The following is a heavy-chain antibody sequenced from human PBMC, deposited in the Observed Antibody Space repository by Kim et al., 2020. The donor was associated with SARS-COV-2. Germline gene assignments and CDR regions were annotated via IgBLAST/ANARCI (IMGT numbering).Heavy chain of an antibody. Sequence: GGSLRLSCAASGFTFRHYGLHWVRQAPGKGLEWVAGITPDGLSAYYADSVKGRFTISRDNSKNIVYLQMTSLRPDDTAVFFCARDWLITMLRGPFDYWGQGTLVTDSS. V-gene: IGHV3-30*04. J-gene: IGHJ4*02. CDR2: ITPDGLSA. CDR3: ARDWLITMLRGPFDY. CDR1: GFTFRHYG. D-gene: IGHD3-10*01.